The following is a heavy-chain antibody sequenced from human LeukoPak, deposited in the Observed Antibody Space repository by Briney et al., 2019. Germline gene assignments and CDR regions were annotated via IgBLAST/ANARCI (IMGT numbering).Heavy chain of an antibody. D-gene: IGHD4-11*01. J-gene: IGHJ4*02. Sequence: GGSLRLSCAVSRFAFSNYGMSWVRQAPGKGLEWVSAISGSGGSTYYADSVKGRFTFSRDNSKNTLYLQMNSLRAEDTAVYYCAKGEMTTATPFDYWGQGTLVTVSS. V-gene: IGHV3-23*01. CDR2: ISGSGGST. CDR1: RFAFSNYG. CDR3: AKGEMTTATPFDY.